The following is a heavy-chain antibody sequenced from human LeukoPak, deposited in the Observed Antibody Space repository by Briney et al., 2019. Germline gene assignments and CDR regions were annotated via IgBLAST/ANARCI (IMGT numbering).Heavy chain of an antibody. CDR1: GYLFSNHG. J-gene: IGHJ6*03. CDR2: TSGDNRNI. V-gene: IGHV1-18*01. Sequence: ASVKVSCKASGYLFSNHGLFWVRQAPGQVLEWMGWTSGDNRNIKYAEKFQGRVTMTTDTLTTTAYMELRSLRSDDTAIYYCARYRLPDYYYYYFMDVWGSGTSVTVSS. D-gene: IGHD3-16*02. CDR3: ARYRLPDYYYYYFMDV.